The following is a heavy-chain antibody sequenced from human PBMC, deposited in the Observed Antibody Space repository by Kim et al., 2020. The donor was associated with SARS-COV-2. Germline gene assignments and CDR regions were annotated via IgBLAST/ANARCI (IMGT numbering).Heavy chain of an antibody. V-gene: IGHV7-4-1*02. CDR2: INTDTGHP. J-gene: IGHJ4*02. CDR1: GYPFTSYA. CDR3: ARDGEYSSGWPLGY. D-gene: IGHD6-19*01. Sequence: ASVKVSCKASGYPFTSYALNWVRQAPGQGLEWRGCINTDTGHPSYGQDFAGRFVFSLDTSVSTAYLYISSLKTDDTAVYYCARDGEYSSGWPLGYWGQGSLVNVSS.